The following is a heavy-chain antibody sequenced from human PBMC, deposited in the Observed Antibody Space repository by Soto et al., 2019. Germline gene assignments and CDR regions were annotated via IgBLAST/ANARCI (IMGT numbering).Heavy chain of an antibody. CDR2: MSHSGGT. D-gene: IGHD1-1*01. CDR3: ARVERGTATTVVDAFDI. V-gene: IGHV4-34*01. J-gene: IGHJ3*02. CDR1: GGSGNSGNYY. Sequence: QVQLQQWGAGLLKPSETLSLTCAVYGGSGNSGNYYWSWIRQPPGKGLEWIGEMSHSGGTHFNPSLKGRVTILVDTSTNQFSLKMSSVTAADTALYYCARVERGTATTVVDAFDIWGPGTLVTVSS.